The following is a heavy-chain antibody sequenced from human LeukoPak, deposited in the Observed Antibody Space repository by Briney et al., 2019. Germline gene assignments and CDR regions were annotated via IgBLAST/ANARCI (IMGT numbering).Heavy chain of an antibody. CDR3: AKDNEITYYDILTGLWYFDY. D-gene: IGHD3-9*01. CDR1: GLTFSSYA. Sequence: GGSLRLSCAASGLTFSSYAMSWVRQAPGKGLEWVSAISGSGGSTYYADSVKGRFTISRDNSKNTLYLPMNSLRAEDTAVYYCAKDNEITYYDILTGLWYFDYWGQGTLVTVSS. CDR2: ISGSGGST. J-gene: IGHJ4*02. V-gene: IGHV3-23*01.